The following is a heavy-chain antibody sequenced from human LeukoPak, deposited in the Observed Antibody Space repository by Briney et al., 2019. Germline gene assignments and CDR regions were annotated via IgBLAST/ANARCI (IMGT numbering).Heavy chain of an antibody. CDR1: GGSISSYY. Sequence: SETLSLTCTVSGGSISSYYWSWIRQPPGKGLEWIGYIYYSGSTNYNPSLKSRVTISVDTSKNQFSLKPSSVTAADTAVYYCARQTPYDFWSGYPRGYYGMDVWGQGTTVTVSS. V-gene: IGHV4-59*08. CDR3: ARQTPYDFWSGYPRGYYGMDV. CDR2: IYYSGST. D-gene: IGHD3-3*01. J-gene: IGHJ6*02.